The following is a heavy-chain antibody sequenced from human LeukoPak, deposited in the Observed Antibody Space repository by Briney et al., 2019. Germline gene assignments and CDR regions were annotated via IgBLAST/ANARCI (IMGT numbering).Heavy chain of an antibody. CDR3: ARDIAAAENWFDP. J-gene: IGHJ5*02. Sequence: ASVNVSCKASGYTFTSYGIRWVRQAPGQGLEWMGWISAYNGNTNYAQKLQGRVTMTTDTSTSTAYMELRSLRSDDTAVYYCARDIAAAENWFDPWGQGTLVTVSS. CDR2: ISAYNGNT. CDR1: GYTFTSYG. V-gene: IGHV1-18*01. D-gene: IGHD6-13*01.